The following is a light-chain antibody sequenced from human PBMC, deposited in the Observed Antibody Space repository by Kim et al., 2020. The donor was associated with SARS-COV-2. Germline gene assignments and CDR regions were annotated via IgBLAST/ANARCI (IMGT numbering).Light chain of an antibody. CDR3: SSYTTSSTLV. CDR1: SSDVGNYDY. CDR2: DVT. Sequence: QSALTQPASVSWSPGQSITISCTGTSSDVGNYDYVSWYQQHPAKAPKLMIFDVTYRPSGVSNRFSGSKSGNTASLTISGLQAEDEADYYCSSYTTSSTLVFGGGTQLTVL. V-gene: IGLV2-14*03. J-gene: IGLJ2*01.